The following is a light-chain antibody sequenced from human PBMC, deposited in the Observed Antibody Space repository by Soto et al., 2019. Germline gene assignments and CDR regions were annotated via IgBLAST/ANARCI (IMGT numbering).Light chain of an antibody. CDR1: QSISIY. V-gene: IGKV1-39*01. Sequence: DIQMTQSPSSLSASVGDRVSITCRASQSISIYLNWYQQKPGKAPNLLISAAASLQSGVPFRFSGSGSGTDFTLTISSLPPEDFATYYCQQSFAVPLTFGGGTKVEIK. CDR2: AAA. J-gene: IGKJ4*01. CDR3: QQSFAVPLT.